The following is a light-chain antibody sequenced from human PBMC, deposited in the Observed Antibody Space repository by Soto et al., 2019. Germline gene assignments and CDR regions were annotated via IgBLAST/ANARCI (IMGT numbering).Light chain of an antibody. J-gene: IGKJ4*01. CDR3: QQYDIWGS. V-gene: IGKV3-15*01. Sequence: EIVMTQSPVTLSVSPGDRVTLSCRASQSVSNAVAWYQQKYGQSPRLLIYAASTRATGVPDKFRGSGSGTDFTLTISSLQSEDFAVYYCQQYDIWGSFGGGARVVI. CDR1: QSVSNA. CDR2: AAS.